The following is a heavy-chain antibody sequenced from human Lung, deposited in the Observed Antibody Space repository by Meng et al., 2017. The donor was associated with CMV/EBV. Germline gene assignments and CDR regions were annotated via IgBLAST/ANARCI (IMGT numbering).Heavy chain of an antibody. Sequence: QVQLQVSGPGLAKPSDTLSLTCTFSGGSISGYYWSWIRQSAGKGLEWIGRIYTSGTTIYNPSLKSRLTLSLDTSKNQFSLKLNSVTAADTAVYYCARAEADTGNFDYWGQGTLVTVSS. CDR3: ARAEADTGNFDY. V-gene: IGHV4-4*07. CDR1: GGSISGYY. J-gene: IGHJ4*02. CDR2: IYTSGTT. D-gene: IGHD6-19*01.